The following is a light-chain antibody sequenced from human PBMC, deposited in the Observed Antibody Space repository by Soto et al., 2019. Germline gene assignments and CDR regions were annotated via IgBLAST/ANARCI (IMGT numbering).Light chain of an antibody. Sequence: DIQLTQSPSFLSASIGDRVTITCRGSQDFSNYLAWYQQKPGEAPKLLIYVASTLHSGLPSRFSGSASGPEFTLTINSLQPEDFATYYCQQLNSFPLTFGGGTKVDNK. CDR3: QQLNSFPLT. V-gene: IGKV1-9*01. J-gene: IGKJ4*01. CDR2: VAS. CDR1: QDFSNY.